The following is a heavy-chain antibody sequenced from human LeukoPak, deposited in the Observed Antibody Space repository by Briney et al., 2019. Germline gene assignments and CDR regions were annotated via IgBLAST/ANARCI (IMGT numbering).Heavy chain of an antibody. CDR1: GFTFSSYA. D-gene: IGHD6-6*01. CDR3: ARAVVYSTSSPYYYGMDV. Sequence: GRSLRLSCAASGFTFSSYAMHWLRQAPGKGLEWVAVISYDGSNKHYADSVKGRFTISRDNSKNTLYLQMNSLRAEDTAVYYCARAVVYSTSSPYYYGMDVWGQGPTVTVSS. J-gene: IGHJ6*02. CDR2: ISYDGSNK. V-gene: IGHV3-30*04.